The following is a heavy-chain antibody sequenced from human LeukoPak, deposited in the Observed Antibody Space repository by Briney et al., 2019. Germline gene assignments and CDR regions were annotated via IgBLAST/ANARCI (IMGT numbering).Heavy chain of an antibody. CDR3: ARVRGLGWKEALPGYFDQ. CDR1: GGSISPSY. CDR2: LYSNGKT. D-gene: IGHD3-10*01. J-gene: IGHJ4*02. V-gene: IGHV4-4*07. Sequence: PSETLSLTCTVSGGSISPSYWTWVRQPAGKGLEWLGRLYSNGKTYYSPALHSRVTMSLDLPNNRSSLELRSPTAADTAVYYCARVRGLGWKEALPGYFDQWGQGILVTVSS.